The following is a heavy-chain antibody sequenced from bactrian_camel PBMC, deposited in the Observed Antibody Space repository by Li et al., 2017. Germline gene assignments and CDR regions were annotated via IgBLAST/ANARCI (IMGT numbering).Heavy chain of an antibody. V-gene: IGHV3S40*01. CDR2: IHSGGGTT. Sequence: VQLVESGGGLVQPGGTLKLSCAASGFAFSNYDMTWVRQAPGKGLEWVSTIHSGGGTTYYADSVKDRFTISQDNAKNTVHLQMNSLKPEDTAMYYCAATFLKYGGRWYSDSEYNYWGQGTQVTVS. J-gene: IGHJ4*01. CDR3: AATFLKYGGRWYSDSEYNY. D-gene: IGHD6*01. CDR1: GFAFSNYD.